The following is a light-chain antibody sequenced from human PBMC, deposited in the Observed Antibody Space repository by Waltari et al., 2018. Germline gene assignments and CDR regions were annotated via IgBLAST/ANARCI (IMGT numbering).Light chain of an antibody. Sequence: DIQMTQSPSTLSASVGDRVTITFRASQSLSNWLAWYQQKPGKAPKVLIYKASTLEMGVPSRFSGSGSGTEFTLTISSLQPDDFATYYCQQYRNLWTFGQGTKVEIK. J-gene: IGKJ1*01. CDR3: QQYRNLWT. CDR2: KAS. V-gene: IGKV1-5*03. CDR1: QSLSNW.